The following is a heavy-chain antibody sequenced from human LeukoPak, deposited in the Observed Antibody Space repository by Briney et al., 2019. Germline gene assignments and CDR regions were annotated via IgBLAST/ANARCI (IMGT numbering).Heavy chain of an antibody. D-gene: IGHD1-14*01. J-gene: IGHJ4*02. CDR3: ARVYGNALYPEPYGD. V-gene: IGHV3-11*01. CDR2: ISSSGSTI. CDR1: GFTFSDYY. Sequence: GGSLRLSCAASGFTFSDYYMSWIRQAPGKGLEWVSYISSSGSTIYYADSVKGRFTISRDNAKNSLYLQMNSLRAEDTAVYYCARVYGNALYPEPYGDWGQGTLVTVSS.